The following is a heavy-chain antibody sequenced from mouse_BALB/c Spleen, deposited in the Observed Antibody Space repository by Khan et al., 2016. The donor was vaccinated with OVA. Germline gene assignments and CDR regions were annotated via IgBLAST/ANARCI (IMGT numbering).Heavy chain of an antibody. CDR3: TRGRTY. CDR1: GYSITSDYA. Sequence: EVKLEESGPGLVKPSQSLSLTCTVTGYSITSDYAWNWIRQFPGNKLEWMGYISYSGSTSYTPSLKSRISITRDPSKNQFFLQLNSVTTEDTATYYCTRGRTYWGQGTLVTVSA. J-gene: IGHJ3*01. CDR2: ISYSGST. D-gene: IGHD3-3*01. V-gene: IGHV3-2*02.